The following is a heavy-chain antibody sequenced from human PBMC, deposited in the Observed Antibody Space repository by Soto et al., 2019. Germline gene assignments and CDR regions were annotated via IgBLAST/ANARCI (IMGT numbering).Heavy chain of an antibody. CDR3: ARDLDLYYDSSGYYNWFDP. Sequence: QVQLVQSGAEVKKPGSSVKVSCKASGGTFSSYAISWVRQAPGQGLEWMGGIIPIFGTANYAQKFQGRVTITADKSTSTAYMELSSLRSEDTAVYYCARDLDLYYDSSGYYNWFDPWGQGTLVTVSS. CDR1: GGTFSSYA. D-gene: IGHD3-22*01. CDR2: IIPIFGTA. J-gene: IGHJ5*02. V-gene: IGHV1-69*06.